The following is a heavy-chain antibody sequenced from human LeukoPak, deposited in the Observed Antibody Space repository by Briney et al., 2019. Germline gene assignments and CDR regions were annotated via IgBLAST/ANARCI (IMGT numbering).Heavy chain of an antibody. Sequence: PSETLSLTCTVSGGSISSYYWSWIRQPPGKGLEWIGYIYYSGSTNYNPSLKSRVTISVDTSKNQFSLKLSSVTAADTAVYYCARVRPVGNSWSFDYWGQGTLVTVSS. V-gene: IGHV4-59*01. CDR2: IYYSGST. D-gene: IGHD6-13*01. CDR1: GGSISSYY. J-gene: IGHJ4*02. CDR3: ARVRPVGNSWSFDY.